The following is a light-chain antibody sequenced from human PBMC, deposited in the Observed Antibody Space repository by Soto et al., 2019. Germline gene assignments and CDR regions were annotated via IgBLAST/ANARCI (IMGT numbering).Light chain of an antibody. V-gene: IGKV1-5*03. CDR2: KAS. Sequence: IQITQSPSTLSASVGDRVIITCRAGQTISKLLAWCQHKPGTAPTLLIYKASTLKSGVPSSFTAGGPGTNFPLTITGLNLNNLAMYSGRHYKIYSEALGKGTKGE. J-gene: IGKJ1*01. CDR1: QTISKL. CDR3: RHYKIYSEA.